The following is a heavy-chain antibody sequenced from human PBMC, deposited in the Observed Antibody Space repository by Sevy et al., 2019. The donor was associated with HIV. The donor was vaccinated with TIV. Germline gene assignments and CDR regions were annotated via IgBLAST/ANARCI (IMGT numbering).Heavy chain of an antibody. CDR2: INHSGST. Sequence: SETLSLTCAVYGGSFSGYYWSWIRQPPGKGLEWIGEINHSGSTNYNPSLKSRVTISVDTSKNQFSLKLSPVTAADTAVYYCARGNLAWPSYYYYYGMDVWGQGTTVTVSS. D-gene: IGHD5-12*01. CDR1: GGSFSGYY. V-gene: IGHV4-34*01. J-gene: IGHJ6*02. CDR3: ARGNLAWPSYYYYYGMDV.